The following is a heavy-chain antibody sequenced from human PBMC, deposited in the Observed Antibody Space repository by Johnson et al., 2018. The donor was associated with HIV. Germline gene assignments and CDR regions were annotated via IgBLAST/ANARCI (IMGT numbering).Heavy chain of an antibody. CDR3: AREKGIAARPLDAFDI. V-gene: IGHV3-30*14. D-gene: IGHD6-6*01. CDR2: ISYDGSNK. Sequence: QVLLVESGGGVVQPGRSLRLSCAASGFTFSSYALHWVHQAPGKGLEWVAVISYDGSNKYYADSVKGRFTISRDNSKNTLYLQMNSLRAEDTAVYYCAREKGIAARPLDAFDIWGQGTMVTVSS. CDR1: GFTFSSYA. J-gene: IGHJ3*02.